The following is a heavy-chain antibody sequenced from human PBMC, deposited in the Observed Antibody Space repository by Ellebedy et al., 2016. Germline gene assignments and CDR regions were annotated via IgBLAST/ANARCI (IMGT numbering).Heavy chain of an antibody. V-gene: IGHV4-34*01. J-gene: IGHJ3*02. D-gene: IGHD2-15*01. CDR2: INHSGST. Sequence: SETLSLXXAVYGGSFSGYYWRWIRQPPGKGLEWIGEINHSGSTNYNPSLKSRVTISVDTSKNQFSLKLSSVTAADTAVYYCAREGYCSGGSCYNAFDIWGQGTMVTVSS. CDR1: GGSFSGYY. CDR3: AREGYCSGGSCYNAFDI.